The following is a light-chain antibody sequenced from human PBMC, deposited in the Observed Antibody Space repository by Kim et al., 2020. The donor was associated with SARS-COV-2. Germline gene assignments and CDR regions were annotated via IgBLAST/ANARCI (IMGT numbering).Light chain of an antibody. CDR1: SSNIGAGFD. CDR3: QSYDNSLSAWV. Sequence: QSVLTQPPSVSGAPGQRVTISCTGSSSNIGAGFDVHWYQQLPGTAPRLLIYGNYKRPSGVPDRFSGSRSGSSASLAITGLQTEDEADYYCQSYDNSLSAWVFGGGTKLTVL. V-gene: IGLV1-40*01. J-gene: IGLJ3*02. CDR2: GNY.